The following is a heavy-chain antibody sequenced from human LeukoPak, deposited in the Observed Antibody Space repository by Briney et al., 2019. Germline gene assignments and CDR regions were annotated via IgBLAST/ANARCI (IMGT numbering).Heavy chain of an antibody. CDR3: ARDQYYDFWSGSFSFDY. Sequence: PGGSLRLSCAASGFTFSSYSMNWVRQAPGKGLEWVSYISSSSSTIYYADSVKGRFTISRDNAKNSLYLQMNSLRAEDTAVYYCARDQYYDFWSGSFSFDYWGQGTLVTVSS. V-gene: IGHV3-48*01. D-gene: IGHD3-3*01. J-gene: IGHJ4*02. CDR2: ISSSSSTI. CDR1: GFTFSSYS.